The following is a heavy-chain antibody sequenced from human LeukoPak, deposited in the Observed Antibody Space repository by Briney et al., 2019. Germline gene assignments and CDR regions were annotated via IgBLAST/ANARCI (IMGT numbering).Heavy chain of an antibody. Sequence: PGGSLRLSCAASGFTLSSYGMHWVRQAPGKGLEWVTFIRSDGSSKYYADSVKGRFTISRDNSKDTLYLQMNSLRAEDTAVYYCARAWYDFWSGYYRGEYFQHWGQGTLVTVSS. D-gene: IGHD3-3*01. CDR2: IRSDGSSK. V-gene: IGHV3-30*02. CDR1: GFTLSSYG. CDR3: ARAWYDFWSGYYRGEYFQH. J-gene: IGHJ1*01.